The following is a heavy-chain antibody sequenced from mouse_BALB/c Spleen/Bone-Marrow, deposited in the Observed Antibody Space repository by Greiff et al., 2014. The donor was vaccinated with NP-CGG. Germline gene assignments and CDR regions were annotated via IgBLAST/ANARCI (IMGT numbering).Heavy chain of an antibody. CDR2: IDPANGNT. CDR1: GFNIKDTY. V-gene: IGHV14-3*02. D-gene: IGHD1-1*01. CDR3: ANYYYGSHFDY. Sequence: VQLQQPGAALVKPGASVKLSCTASGFNIKDTYMHWVKQRPEQGLEWIGRIDPANGNTKYDSKFQGKATITADTSSNTAYLQLSSLTSEDTAVYYCANYYYGSHFDYWGQGTTLTVSS. J-gene: IGHJ2*01.